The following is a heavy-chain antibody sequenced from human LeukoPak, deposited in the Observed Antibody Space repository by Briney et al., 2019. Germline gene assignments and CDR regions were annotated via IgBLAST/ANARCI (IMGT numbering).Heavy chain of an antibody. Sequence: GGSLRLSCAASGFTFSSFWMSWVRQAPGKGLEWVANIKQDGSEKYYVDSVKGRFTISRDNAKNSLYLQMNSLRAEDTAVYYCASGSQTWAFDIWGQGTMVTVSS. CDR1: GFTFSSFW. D-gene: IGHD2-15*01. CDR3: ASGSQTWAFDI. V-gene: IGHV3-7*01. CDR2: IKQDGSEK. J-gene: IGHJ3*02.